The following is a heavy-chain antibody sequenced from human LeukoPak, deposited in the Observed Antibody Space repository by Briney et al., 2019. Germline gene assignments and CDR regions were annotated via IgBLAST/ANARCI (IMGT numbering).Heavy chain of an antibody. V-gene: IGHV4-61*08. CDR1: GGSISSGDYY. CDR2: MFYSERP. Sequence: PSETLSLTCTVSGGSISSGDYYWSWIRQPPGKGLEWIGYMFYSERPNYNPSLKSRVTISVDTSKNQFSLKLASLTTADTAVYYCARRGGSPLGAFDIWAQGTMVTVSS. D-gene: IGHD1-26*01. J-gene: IGHJ3*02. CDR3: ARRGGSPLGAFDI.